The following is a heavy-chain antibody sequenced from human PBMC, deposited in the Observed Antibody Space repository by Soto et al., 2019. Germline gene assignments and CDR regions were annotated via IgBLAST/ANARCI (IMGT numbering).Heavy chain of an antibody. Sequence: EVQLVESGGGLVQPGRSLRLSCAASGFTFGDYAMNWIRQAPGKGLEWLGFIRSSKTTAPGGPTEYAPSVKGRLTISRDESKSIAYLQLDNLKTEDPAVYYCARVPVGSLWTGDAFDYWGQGTLVTVSS. J-gene: IGHJ4*02. V-gene: IGHV3-49*03. CDR1: GFTFGDYA. D-gene: IGHD2-8*02. CDR2: IRSSKTTAPGGPT. CDR3: ARVPVGSLWTGDAFDY.